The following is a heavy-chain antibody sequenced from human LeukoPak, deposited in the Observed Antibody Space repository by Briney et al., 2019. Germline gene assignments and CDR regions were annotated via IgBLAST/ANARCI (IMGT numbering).Heavy chain of an antibody. CDR3: ARDAALEDYFDY. J-gene: IGHJ4*02. V-gene: IGHV4-59*12. D-gene: IGHD1-1*01. CDR2: IYYSGST. CDR1: GGSISSYY. Sequence: PSETLSLTCTVSGGSISSYYWSWIRQPPGKGLEWIGYIYYSGSTNYNPSLKSRVTISVDTSKNQFSLKLSSVTAADTAVYYCARDAALEDYFDYWGQGTLVTVSS.